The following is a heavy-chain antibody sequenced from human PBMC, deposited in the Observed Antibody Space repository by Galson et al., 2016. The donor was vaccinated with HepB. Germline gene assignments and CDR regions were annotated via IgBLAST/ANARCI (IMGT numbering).Heavy chain of an antibody. V-gene: IGHV3-23*01. CDR1: GFTFTTYA. D-gene: IGHD1-1*01. Sequence: SLRLSCAASGFTFTTYAMSWVRQAPGKGLEWVASISTRRTTYYSDSVQGRFTISRDNSNNTLYLQMNGLRAEDTAVYYCAKERLVRRIFDYWGQGTLVTVSS. J-gene: IGHJ4*02. CDR3: AKERLVRRIFDY. CDR2: ISTRRTT.